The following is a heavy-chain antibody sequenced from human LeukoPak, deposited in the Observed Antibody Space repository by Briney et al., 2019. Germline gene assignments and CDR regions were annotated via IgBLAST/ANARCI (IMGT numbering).Heavy chain of an antibody. CDR2: IYYSGST. CDR3: ARIEVRGEDYYYMDV. V-gene: IGHV4-59*01. D-gene: IGHD3-10*01. Sequence: PSETLSLTCSVSGGSISNYYWSWIRQPPGKGLEWIGYIYYSGSTNYNPSLKSRLTISVDASKNQFSLKLRPVTAADTAIYYCARIEVRGEDYYYMDVWGKGTTVTISS. J-gene: IGHJ6*03. CDR1: GGSISNYY.